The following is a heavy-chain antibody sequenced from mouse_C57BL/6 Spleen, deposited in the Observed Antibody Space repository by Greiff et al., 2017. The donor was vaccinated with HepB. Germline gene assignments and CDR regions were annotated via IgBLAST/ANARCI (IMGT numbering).Heavy chain of an antibody. CDR1: GYTFTSYW. D-gene: IGHD1-1*01. V-gene: IGHV1-64*01. J-gene: IGHJ2*01. CDR3: ARSDYYGSDYFDY. Sequence: QVQLKESGAELVKPGASVKLSCKASGYTFTSYWMHWVKQRPGQGLEWIGMIHPNSGSTNYNEKFKSKATLTVDKSSSTAYMQLSSLTSEDSAVYYCARSDYYGSDYFDYWGQGTTLTVSS. CDR2: IHPNSGST.